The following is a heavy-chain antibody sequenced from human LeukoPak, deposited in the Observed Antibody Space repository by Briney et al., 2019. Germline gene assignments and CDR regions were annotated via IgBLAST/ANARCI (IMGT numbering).Heavy chain of an antibody. D-gene: IGHD5-24*01. Sequence: GGSLRLSCAASGFTFSSYWMHWVRQAPGKGLVWVSRIDSDGTGTIYADSVKGRFTISRDNAKNSLYLQMNSLRPEDTAVYYCARGVDGYGHYFDYWGQGTLVTVSS. CDR1: GFTFSSYW. CDR2: IDSDGTGT. J-gene: IGHJ4*02. V-gene: IGHV3-74*01. CDR3: ARGVDGYGHYFDY.